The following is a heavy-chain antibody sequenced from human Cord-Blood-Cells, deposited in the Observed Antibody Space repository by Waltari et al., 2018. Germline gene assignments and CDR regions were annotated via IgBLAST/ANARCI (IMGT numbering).Heavy chain of an antibody. CDR2: INRDGSST. J-gene: IGHJ4*02. V-gene: IGHV3-74*01. CDR3: ARSGGRGPFDY. Sequence: EVQLVESGGGLVQPGGSLRLSCAASGFTFSSYWMPWFRQAPGKGLLGFSLINRDGSSTSDADSVKGRFTIARENAKNTLYLQMNSLRAEDTAVYYCARSGGRGPFDYWGQGTLVTVSS. CDR1: GFTFSSYW. D-gene: IGHD3-16*01.